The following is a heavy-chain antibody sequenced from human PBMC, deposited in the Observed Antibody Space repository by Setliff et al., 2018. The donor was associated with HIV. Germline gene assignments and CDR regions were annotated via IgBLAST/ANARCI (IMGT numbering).Heavy chain of an antibody. J-gene: IGHJ4*02. CDR3: ARAGVYYDSSGYCTDY. V-gene: IGHV3-74*03. CDR1: GSTFSPYW. CDR2: INSDGTST. D-gene: IGHD3-22*01. Sequence: GGSLRLSCAASGSTFSPYWMHWVRQAPGKGLVWVSRINSDGTSTTYADSVKGRFTISRDNAKNTLYLQMNSLRAEDTAVYYCARAGVYYDSSGYCTDYWGQGTLVTVSS.